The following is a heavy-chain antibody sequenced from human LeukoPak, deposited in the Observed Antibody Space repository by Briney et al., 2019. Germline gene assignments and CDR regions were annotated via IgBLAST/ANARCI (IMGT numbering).Heavy chain of an antibody. Sequence: PSETLSLTCAVYGGSFSGYYWSWIRQPPGKGLEWIGRTYTSGSTNYNPSLKSRVTISVDTSKNQFSLKLSSVTAADTAVYYCARDDYYYDSSAFDIWGQGTMVTVSS. CDR1: GGSFSGYY. V-gene: IGHV4-59*10. D-gene: IGHD3-22*01. J-gene: IGHJ3*02. CDR3: ARDDYYYDSSAFDI. CDR2: TYTSGST.